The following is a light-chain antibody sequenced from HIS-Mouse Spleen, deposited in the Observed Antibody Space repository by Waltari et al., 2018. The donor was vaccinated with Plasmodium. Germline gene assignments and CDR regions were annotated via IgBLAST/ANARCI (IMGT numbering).Light chain of an antibody. CDR3: QQYNNWHPYT. CDR1: QSVSSN. V-gene: IGKV3-15*01. CDR2: GAS. Sequence: EIVMTQSPATLSVSPGERAPLSCRASQSVSSNLPWYQQKPGQAPRLLIYGASTRATGIPARISGSRCGTEVTLTISSLQSEDFAVYYCQQYNNWHPYTFGQGTKLEIK. J-gene: IGKJ2*01.